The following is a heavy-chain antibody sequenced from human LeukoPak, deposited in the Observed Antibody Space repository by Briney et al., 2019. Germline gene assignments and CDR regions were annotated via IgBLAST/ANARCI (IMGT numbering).Heavy chain of an antibody. V-gene: IGHV1-2*02. CDR3: ARDRARRYMDV. Sequence: ASVKVSCKASGYTFNSYGISWVRQAPGQGLEWMGWINPNSGGTNYAQKYQGRVTMTRDTSISTAYMELSRLRSDDTAVYYCARDRARRYMDVWGKGTTVTVSS. CDR2: INPNSGGT. J-gene: IGHJ6*03. CDR1: GYTFNSYG.